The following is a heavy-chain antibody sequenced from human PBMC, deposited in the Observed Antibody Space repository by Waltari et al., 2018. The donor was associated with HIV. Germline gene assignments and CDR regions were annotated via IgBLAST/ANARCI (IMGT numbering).Heavy chain of an antibody. Sequence: QPEQSGGHFLHPGESLTLSRAPSGSLASTNAMTWVRQRPGGGLVGVGVICMDWQTFWPFPVEGRFSASKDESKNSGFLEMNYLRPDDTAIYYCARGVKYLDFGGSYLEADPWGQGPLVTVSS. J-gene: IGHJ5*02. V-gene: IGHV3-53*01. CDR3: ARGVKYLDFGGSYLEADP. D-gene: IGHD3-3*01. CDR2: ICMDWQT. CDR1: GSLASTNA.